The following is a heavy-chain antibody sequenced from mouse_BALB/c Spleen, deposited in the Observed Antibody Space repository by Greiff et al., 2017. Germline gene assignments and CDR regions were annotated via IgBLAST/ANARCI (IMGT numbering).Heavy chain of an antibody. V-gene: IGHV3-2*02. D-gene: IGHD2-14*01. CDR1: GYSITSDYA. J-gene: IGHJ2*01. Sequence: DVQLQESGPGLVKPSQSLSLTCTVTGYSITSDYAWNWIRQFPGNKLEWMGYISYSGSTSYNPSLKSRISITRDTSKNQFFLQLNSVTTEDTATYYCARGRYDGGGFDYWGQGTTLTVSS. CDR2: ISYSGST. CDR3: ARGRYDGGGFDY.